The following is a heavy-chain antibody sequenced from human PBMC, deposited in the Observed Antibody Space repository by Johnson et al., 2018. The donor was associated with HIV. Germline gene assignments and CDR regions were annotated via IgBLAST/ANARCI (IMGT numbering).Heavy chain of an antibody. CDR1: GFSVSSNY. D-gene: IGHD1-26*01. V-gene: IGHV3-20*04. CDR3: AKVFGELPDAFDI. CDR2: RDWNGGST. J-gene: IGHJ3*02. Sequence: VQLVESGGGLVQPGGSLRLSCAASGFSVSSNYMSWVRQAPGKGREWVSGRDWNGGSTGDEDSVKGRFTISRDNAKNSLYLQMNSLRAEDTDVYYCAKVFGELPDAFDIWGQGTMVTVSS.